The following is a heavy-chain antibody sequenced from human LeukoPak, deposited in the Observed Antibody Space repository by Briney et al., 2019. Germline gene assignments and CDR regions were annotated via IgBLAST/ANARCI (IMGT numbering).Heavy chain of an antibody. CDR2: ISLVGNET. D-gene: IGHD3-10*01. CDR3: ARGVYGNFDY. Sequence: QSGGSLRLSCAASGFTFSKYWMLWVRQAPGKGLAWVSRISLVGNETSYAHSVRGRFTISRDNAKNTLYLQMNGLRAEDTAIYYCARGVYGNFDYWGQGTLVTVSS. J-gene: IGHJ4*02. CDR1: GFTFSKYW. V-gene: IGHV3-74*01.